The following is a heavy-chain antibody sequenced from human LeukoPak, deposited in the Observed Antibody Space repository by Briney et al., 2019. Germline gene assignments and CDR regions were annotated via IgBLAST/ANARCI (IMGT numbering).Heavy chain of an antibody. Sequence: PGGSLRLSCAASGFTFSSYSMNWVRQAPGKGLEWVSSISSSSSYIYYADSVKGRFTISRDNAKNSLYLQMNSLGAEDTAVYYCARGGITIFGVVIDWGQGTLVTVSS. CDR3: ARGGITIFGVVID. CDR1: GFTFSSYS. J-gene: IGHJ4*02. D-gene: IGHD3-3*01. CDR2: ISSSSSYI. V-gene: IGHV3-21*01.